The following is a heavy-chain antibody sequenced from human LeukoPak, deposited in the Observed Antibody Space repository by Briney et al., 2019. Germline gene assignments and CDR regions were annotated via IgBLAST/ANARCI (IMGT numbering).Heavy chain of an antibody. V-gene: IGHV4-59*01. CDR1: GGSISSYY. Sequence: PSETLPLTCTVSGGSISSYYWSWIRQPPGKGLEWIGYIYYSGSTNYNPSLKSRVTISVDTSKNQFSLKLSSVTAADTAVYYCATYYYDSSGYRVFDYWGQGTLVTVSS. CDR3: ATYYYDSSGYRVFDY. J-gene: IGHJ4*02. CDR2: IYYSGST. D-gene: IGHD3-22*01.